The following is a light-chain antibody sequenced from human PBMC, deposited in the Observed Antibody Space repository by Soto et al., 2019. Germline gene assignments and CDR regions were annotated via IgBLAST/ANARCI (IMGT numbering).Light chain of an antibody. CDR1: QSVSSSY. CDR2: GAS. CDR3: HQYGSSRST. V-gene: IGKV3-20*01. J-gene: IGKJ1*01. Sequence: EIVLTQSPGTLSLSPGERATLSCRASQSVSSSYLAWYQQKPGQAPRLLIYGASSRATGIPERFSGSGSGPAFTLTISKMEPEEIALEYCHQYGSSRSTLGQGTKVEIK.